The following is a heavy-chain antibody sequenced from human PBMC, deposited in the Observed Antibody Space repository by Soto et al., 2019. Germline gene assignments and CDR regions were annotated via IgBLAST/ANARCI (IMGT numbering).Heavy chain of an antibody. J-gene: IGHJ4*02. Sequence: QAQLVQSGAEVKKPGASVKVSCKTSGYNFMDFDIHWVRQAPGQGLEWVGWINPRSGGTTYAQKFQGRVSMTRDTSISTAYMDLHSLKSDGPAVYYCARDHSACGRGNCDYDRGDCWGQGTLVTVSS. CDR2: INPRSGGT. D-gene: IGHD5-12*01. V-gene: IGHV1-2*02. CDR3: ARDHSACGRGNCDYDRGDC. CDR1: GYNFMDFD.